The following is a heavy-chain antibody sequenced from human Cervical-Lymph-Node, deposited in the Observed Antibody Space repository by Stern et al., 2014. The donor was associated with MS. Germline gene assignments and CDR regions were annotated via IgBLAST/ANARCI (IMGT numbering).Heavy chain of an antibody. V-gene: IGHV5-51*01. J-gene: IGHJ6*02. CDR1: GYSFNTYW. Sequence: EVQLVQSGAEVKKPGESLKISCKGSGYSFNTYWIAWVRQMPGKGLEWMGVIYPGDSDTRYSPSFQGQVTISADKSIDTAYLQWSSLKASDTAMYYCARFSRFTRSSRLTYSYYGMDVWGQGTTVTVSS. CDR2: IYPGDSDT. D-gene: IGHD6-6*01. CDR3: ARFSRFTRSSRLTYSYYGMDV.